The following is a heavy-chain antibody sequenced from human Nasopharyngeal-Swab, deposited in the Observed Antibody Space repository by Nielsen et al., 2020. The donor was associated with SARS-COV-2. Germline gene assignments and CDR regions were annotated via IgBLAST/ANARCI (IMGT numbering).Heavy chain of an antibody. Sequence: GESLKISCAASGFTFISYAMSWVRHAPGKGLEWVSAISGSGGSTYYADSVKGRFTISRDNSKNTLYLQMNSLRAEDTAVYYCAKRPTGSTFGDWGQGTLVTVSS. CDR3: AKRPTGSTFGD. V-gene: IGHV3-23*01. D-gene: IGHD3-16*01. CDR1: GFTFISYA. J-gene: IGHJ4*02. CDR2: ISGSGGST.